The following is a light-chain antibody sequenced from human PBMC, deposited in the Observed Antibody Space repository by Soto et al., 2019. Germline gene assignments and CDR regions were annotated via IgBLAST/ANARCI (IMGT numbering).Light chain of an antibody. Sequence: EIVLTQSPATLSLSPGERVTLSCRASQSVSSYFAWYQQKPGQAPRLLIYDASNRATGIPARFSGSGSGTDFPLTISSLEPEDFAVYYCQQRSNGPLPFGQGTRLEIK. J-gene: IGKJ5*01. CDR2: DAS. CDR1: QSVSSY. CDR3: QQRSNGPLP. V-gene: IGKV3-11*01.